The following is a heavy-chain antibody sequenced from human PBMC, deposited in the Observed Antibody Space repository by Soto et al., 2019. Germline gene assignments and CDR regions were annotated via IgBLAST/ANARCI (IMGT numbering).Heavy chain of an antibody. J-gene: IGHJ6*02. Sequence: QVQLVQSGAEVKKPGASVKVSCKASGYTFTRYDINWVRQATGQGLEWMGWMNPNSGNTGYAQKFRGRVTMTRHTSICTAYMELRSLRHEDTAVYYSAREGVGGMDVWGQGTTVSGSS. CDR1: GYTFTRYD. D-gene: IGHD3-10*01. CDR2: MNPNSGNT. V-gene: IGHV1-8*01. CDR3: AREGVGGMDV.